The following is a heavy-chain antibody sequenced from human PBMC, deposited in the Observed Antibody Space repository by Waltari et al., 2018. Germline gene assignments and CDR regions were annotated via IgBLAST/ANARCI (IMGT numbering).Heavy chain of an antibody. D-gene: IGHD3-3*01. CDR1: GFTFSSYA. J-gene: IGHJ6*03. CDR2: ISGSGGST. Sequence: EVQLLESGGGLVQPGGSLRLSCAASGFTFSSYAMSWVRQAPGKGLEWVSAISGSGGSTYYADSVKGRCTISRDNSKNTLYLQMNSLRAEDTAVYYCAKYDFWSGYIGSDYYYYMDVWGKGTTVTISS. V-gene: IGHV3-23*01. CDR3: AKYDFWSGYIGSDYYYYMDV.